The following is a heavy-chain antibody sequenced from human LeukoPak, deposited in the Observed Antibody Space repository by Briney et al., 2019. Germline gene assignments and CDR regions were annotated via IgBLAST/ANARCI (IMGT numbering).Heavy chain of an antibody. V-gene: IGHV3-30*04. J-gene: IGHJ4*02. CDR3: AREWAGYYEVDY. CDR2: ISFDGTDA. CDR1: GFTFSSYA. Sequence: GGSLRLSCAASGFTFSSYAIHWVRQAPGKGLEWVAVISFDGTDAFYADSVKGRFTISRDNSKNTLYLQMNSLRADDTAVYYCAREWAGYYEVDYWGQGTLVTVSS. D-gene: IGHD3/OR15-3a*01.